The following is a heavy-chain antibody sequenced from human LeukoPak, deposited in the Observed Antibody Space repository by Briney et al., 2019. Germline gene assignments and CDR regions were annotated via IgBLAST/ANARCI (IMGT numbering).Heavy chain of an antibody. J-gene: IGHJ4*02. CDR2: ISGSGGNT. Sequence: GGSLRLSCAASGFTFSSYAMSGVRQAPGKGLEWVSAISGSGGNTYYADSVKGRFTISRDNSKNTLYLQMNSLRAEDTAVYYCAKDRGYSSSSQGFDYWGQGTLVTVSS. CDR3: AKDRGYSSSSQGFDY. V-gene: IGHV3-23*01. D-gene: IGHD6-6*01. CDR1: GFTFSSYA.